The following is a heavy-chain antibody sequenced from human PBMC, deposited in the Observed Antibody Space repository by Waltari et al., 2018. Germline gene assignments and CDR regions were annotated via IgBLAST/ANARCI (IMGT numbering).Heavy chain of an antibody. CDR1: RFTLSISW. CDR3: ARGGVTGAMDV. V-gene: IGHV3-74*01. CDR2: IKNDGSST. D-gene: IGHD3-10*01. J-gene: IGHJ6*02. Sequence: EVQLVESGGGLLQPGWALRVSCAASRFTLSISWLHGVRQATGKVLAGVSRIKNDGSSTSYADSVKGRFTISRDHATNTLYLQMNSLRDEDTAVYYCARGGVTGAMDVWGQGTTVTVSS.